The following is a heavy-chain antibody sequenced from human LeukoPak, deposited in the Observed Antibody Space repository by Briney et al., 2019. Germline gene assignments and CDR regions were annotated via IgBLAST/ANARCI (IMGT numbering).Heavy chain of an antibody. CDR3: ASGPLFRAGATTDY. CDR1: CDSLTSSGHW. D-gene: IGHD1-26*01. V-gene: IGHV4-39*07. Sequence: SETLSLTCTVSCDSLTSSGHWWGWIRHPPGDGLEWIGRISYSGSPSYNPSLRSRVPISVDTSKNQFSLKLRSVTGAATAVYYCASGPLFRAGATTDYWGQGTLVTVSS. CDR2: ISYSGSP. J-gene: IGHJ4*02.